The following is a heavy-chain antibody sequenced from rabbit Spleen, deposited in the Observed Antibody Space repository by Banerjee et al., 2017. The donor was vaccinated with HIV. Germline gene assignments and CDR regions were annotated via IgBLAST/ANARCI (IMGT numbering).Heavy chain of an antibody. J-gene: IGHJ2*01. CDR1: GFSFSSGYY. CDR2: IYESSGGA. D-gene: IGHD1-1*01. V-gene: IGHV1S40*01. Sequence: QSLEESGGGLVKPGASLTLTCKASGFSFSSGYYMWWVRQAPGKGLEWIACIYESSGGAHYASWVNGRFTISKTSSTTVTLQMTSLTAADTATYFCARNYVNAFDPWGPGTLVTVS. CDR3: ARNYVNAFDP.